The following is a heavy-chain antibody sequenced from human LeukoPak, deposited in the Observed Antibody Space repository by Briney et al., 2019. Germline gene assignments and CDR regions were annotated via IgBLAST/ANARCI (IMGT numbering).Heavy chain of an antibody. CDR1: GYSFTSYW. CDR2: IDPSDSYT. Sequence: GESRRFSCKGSGYSFTSYWISWVRQMPGKGLEWMGRIDPSDSYTNYSPSFQGNVTISADKSISTAYLQWSSLKASDTAMYYCASGGGAGWIDPWCHGNPVTVSS. J-gene: IGHJ5*02. CDR3: ASGGGAGWIDP. D-gene: IGHD2-21*01. V-gene: IGHV5-10-1*01.